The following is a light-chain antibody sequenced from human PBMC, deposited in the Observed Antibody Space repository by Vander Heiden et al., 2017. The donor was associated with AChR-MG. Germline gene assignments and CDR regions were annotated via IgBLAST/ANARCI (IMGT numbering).Light chain of an antibody. J-gene: IGLJ3*02. CDR3: QVWDSSSVHWV. Sequence: SYVLAPPPSVSVAPGRTARITCGGNKIGSKSVHWYQQKAGQAPVLVISYDSDRPSGIPERFSGSNSGNTATLTISRVEAGDEADYYCQVWDSSSVHWVFGGGTKLTVL. CDR2: YDS. CDR1: KIGSKS. V-gene: IGLV3-21*04.